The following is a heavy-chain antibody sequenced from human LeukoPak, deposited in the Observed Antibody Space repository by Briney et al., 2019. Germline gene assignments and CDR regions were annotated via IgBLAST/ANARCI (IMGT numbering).Heavy chain of an antibody. J-gene: IGHJ4*02. CDR3: ARHSNVEFAHVAFDY. V-gene: IGHV4-38-2*01. CDR2: IYHSGST. D-gene: IGHD2/OR15-2a*01. CDR1: GYSISSGYY. Sequence: PSETLSLTCAVSGYSISSGYYWGWIRQPPGKGLEWIGSIYHSGSTYYNPSLKSRVTISVDTSKNQFSLKLSSVTAADTAVYYCARHSNVEFAHVAFDYWGQGTLVTVSS.